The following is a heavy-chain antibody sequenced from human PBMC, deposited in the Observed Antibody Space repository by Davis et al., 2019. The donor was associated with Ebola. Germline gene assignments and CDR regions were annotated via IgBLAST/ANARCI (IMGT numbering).Heavy chain of an antibody. CDR2: IYYSGST. CDR3: ARRIPAAETFDY. J-gene: IGHJ4*02. D-gene: IGHD6-13*01. V-gene: IGHV4-39*07. CDR1: GGSISSSSYY. Sequence: PSETLSLTCTVSGGSISSSSYYWGWIRQPPGKGLEWIGSIYYSGSTYYNPSLKSRVTISVDTSKNQFSLKLSSVTAADTAVYYCARRIPAAETFDYWGQGTLVTVSS.